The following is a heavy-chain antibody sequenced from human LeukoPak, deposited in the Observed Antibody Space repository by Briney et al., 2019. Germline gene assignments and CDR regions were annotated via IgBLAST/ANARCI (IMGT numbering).Heavy chain of an antibody. CDR1: GYSISSGYY. CDR2: IYPSGST. J-gene: IGHJ1*01. CDR3: ASPREVIPAAIGGYFQH. D-gene: IGHD2-2*02. V-gene: IGHV4-38-2*02. Sequence: PSETLSLTCTVSGYSISSGYYWGWIRQPPGKRLEWIGSIYPSGSTFYNPSLKSRVTMSVDMSRNQFSLKLSSMTAADTAVYYCASPREVIPAAIGGYFQHWGQGTLVTVSS.